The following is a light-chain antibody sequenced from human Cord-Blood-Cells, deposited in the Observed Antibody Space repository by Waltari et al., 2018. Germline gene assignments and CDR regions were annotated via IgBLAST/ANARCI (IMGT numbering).Light chain of an antibody. V-gene: IGKV3-15*01. CDR1: QSVSSN. Sequence: EIVMTQSPATLSVSPGERATLSCRASQSVSSNLAWYQQKPGQAPRLLIYCASTRDTGIPARFSGSGSGTEFTLTISSLQSEDFAVYYCQQYNNWPWTFGQGTKVEIK. CDR3: QQYNNWPWT. J-gene: IGKJ1*01. CDR2: CAS.